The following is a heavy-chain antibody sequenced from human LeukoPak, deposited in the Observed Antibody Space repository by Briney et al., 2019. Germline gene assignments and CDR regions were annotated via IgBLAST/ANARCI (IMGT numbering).Heavy chain of an antibody. CDR2: LKQDGSEK. D-gene: IGHD3-3*01. Sequence: PGGSLRLSCAAPGLTFTNYWMTWARLAPGEGLEWVADLKQDGSEKLYVNCVRGWFTISRDNAKMSLFLQMNSLRAEDTAVYYCARDNGVVHGVYYMDVWGKGTTVTVS. CDR3: ARDNGVVHGVYYMDV. J-gene: IGHJ6*03. V-gene: IGHV3-7*01. CDR1: GLTFTNYW.